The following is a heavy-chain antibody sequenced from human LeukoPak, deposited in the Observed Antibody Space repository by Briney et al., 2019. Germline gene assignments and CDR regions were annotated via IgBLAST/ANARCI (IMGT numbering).Heavy chain of an antibody. CDR1: GGSISGYY. CDR3: AGSGGLANTGAVFDY. CDR2: IYYNGII. J-gene: IGHJ4*02. Sequence: PSETLSLTCTVSGGSISGYYWSLIRRPPGKGLEWIGYIYYNGIINYNPCLKSRVTISVDTSRNQFSMKLNSVTAADTAVYYCAGSGGLANTGAVFDYWGQGTLVTVSS. V-gene: IGHV4-59*01. D-gene: IGHD3-10*01.